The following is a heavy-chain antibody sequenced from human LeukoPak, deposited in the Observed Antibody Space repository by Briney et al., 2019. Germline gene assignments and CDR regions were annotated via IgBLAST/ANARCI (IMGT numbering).Heavy chain of an antibody. V-gene: IGHV3-23*01. D-gene: IGHD6-6*01. Sequence: PGGSLRLSCAASGFTFSSYAMSWVRQAPGKGLEWVSAISGSGGSTYYADSVKGRFTISRDNSKNTLYLQMNSLRAEDTAKYYCAKGEEQLVLVSFDYWGQGTLVTVSS. J-gene: IGHJ4*02. CDR1: GFTFSSYA. CDR2: ISGSGGST. CDR3: AKGEEQLVLVSFDY.